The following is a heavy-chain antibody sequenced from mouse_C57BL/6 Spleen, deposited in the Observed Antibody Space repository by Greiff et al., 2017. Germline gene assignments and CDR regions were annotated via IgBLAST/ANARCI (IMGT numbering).Heavy chain of an antibody. V-gene: IGHV6-6*01. Sequence: EVKLVESGGGLVQPGGSMKLSCAASGFTFSDAWMDWVRQSPEKGLEWVAEIRNKANNHATSYAESVKGRFTISRDDSKSSVYLQMNSLRAEDTGIYYCTRPYYGSTTWYFDVWGTGTTVTVSS. J-gene: IGHJ1*03. D-gene: IGHD1-1*01. CDR2: IRNKANNHAT. CDR1: GFTFSDAW. CDR3: TRPYYGSTTWYFDV.